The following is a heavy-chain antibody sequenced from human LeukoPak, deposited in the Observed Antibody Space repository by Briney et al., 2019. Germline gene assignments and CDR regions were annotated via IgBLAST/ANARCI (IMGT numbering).Heavy chain of an antibody. J-gene: IGHJ4*02. CDR2: ISGSGGTT. Sequence: GGSLRLSCAASGFTFSSYAMSWVRQAPGKGLEWVSAISGSGGTTYYADSVKGRFTISRDNSKNTLYLQMNSLRAEDTAVYYCAKDRIYYGSGSSCTYWGQGTLVTVSS. CDR1: GFTFSSYA. CDR3: AKDRIYYGSGSSCTY. V-gene: IGHV3-23*01. D-gene: IGHD3-10*01.